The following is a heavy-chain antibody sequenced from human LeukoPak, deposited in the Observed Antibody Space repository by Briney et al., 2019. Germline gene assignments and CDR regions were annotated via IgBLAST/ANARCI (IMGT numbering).Heavy chain of an antibody. V-gene: IGHV3-7*01. CDR2: IKQDGSEK. Sequence: GGSLGLSCAASGFTFSSYWMSWVRQAPGKGLEWVANIKQDGSEKYYVDSVKGRFTISRDNAKNSLYLQMNSLRAEDTAVYYCARTHSTVVTNPLENWGQGTLVTVSS. CDR3: ARTHSTVVTNPLEN. J-gene: IGHJ4*02. D-gene: IGHD4-23*01. CDR1: GFTFSSYW.